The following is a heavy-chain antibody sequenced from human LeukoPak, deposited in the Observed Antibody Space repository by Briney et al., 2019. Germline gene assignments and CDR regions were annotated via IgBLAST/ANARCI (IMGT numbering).Heavy chain of an antibody. V-gene: IGHV1-2*02. Sequence: ASVXXXCXXXGYTFTGXYXHGVRXXPXQXXXXXXXINPNSGGTNYAQKFQGRVTMTRDTSISTAYMELSRLRSDDTAVYYCARGDIVVVPAAIYFDYWAREPWSPSPQ. CDR2: INPNSGGT. CDR3: ARGDIVVVPAAIYFDY. D-gene: IGHD2-2*02. CDR1: GYTFTGXY. J-gene: IGHJ4*02.